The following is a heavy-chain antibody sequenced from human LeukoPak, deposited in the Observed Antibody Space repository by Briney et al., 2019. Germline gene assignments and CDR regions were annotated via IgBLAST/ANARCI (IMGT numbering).Heavy chain of an antibody. CDR3: AKDVSTTVISPPGY. D-gene: IGHD4-17*01. CDR1: GFTFSSYA. Sequence: GGSLRLSCAASGFTFSSYAMSWVRQAPGKGLEWVSAISGSGGSTYYADSMKGRFTISRDNSKNTLYLQMNSLRAEDTAVYYCAKDVSTTVISPPGYWGQGTLVTVSS. CDR2: ISGSGGST. J-gene: IGHJ4*02. V-gene: IGHV3-23*01.